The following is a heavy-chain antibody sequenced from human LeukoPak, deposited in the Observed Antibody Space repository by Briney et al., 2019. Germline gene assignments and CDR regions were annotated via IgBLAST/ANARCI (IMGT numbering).Heavy chain of an antibody. V-gene: IGHV1-24*01. CDR3: ATHLGATLFDY. CDR1: GYTLIELS. Sequence: GASVKVSCKVSGYTLIELSMHWVRQAPGKGLEWMGNFDPEHSEPIYAQRFQGRVTMTEDTSTDTAYMELSSLRSEDTAVYYCATHLGATLFDYWGQGTLVTVSS. J-gene: IGHJ4*02. D-gene: IGHD1-26*01. CDR2: FDPEHSEP.